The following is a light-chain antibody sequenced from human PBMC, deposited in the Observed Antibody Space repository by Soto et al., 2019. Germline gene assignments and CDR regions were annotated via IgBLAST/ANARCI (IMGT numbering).Light chain of an antibody. CDR1: SSDVGSSNL. J-gene: IGLJ1*01. V-gene: IGLV2-23*01. CDR3: CSFASSSTFYV. Sequence: QSELTQPASVSGSPGQSIAISCTGTSSDVGSSNLVSWYQQYPGKAPKLIIYEGSRRPSGVSGRFSGSKSGNTASLTISGLQAEDEADYYCCSFASSSTFYVFGTGTKVTVL. CDR2: EGS.